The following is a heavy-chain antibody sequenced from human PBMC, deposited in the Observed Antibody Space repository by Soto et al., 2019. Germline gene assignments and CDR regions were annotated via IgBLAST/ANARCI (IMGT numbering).Heavy chain of an antibody. V-gene: IGHV3-43*01. D-gene: IGHD3-16*01. J-gene: IGHJ6*02. CDR2: ITWNGGNS. CDR3: ARETLSYGSALDV. Sequence: GGTLRLSCAASGFRFDDYNIHWVRQAPGKGLEWVSLITWNGGNSYYADSVKGRFTISRDGTTESVSLQMTSLKREDTGLYFCARETLSYGSALDVWGQGTTVTVSS. CDR1: GFRFDDYN.